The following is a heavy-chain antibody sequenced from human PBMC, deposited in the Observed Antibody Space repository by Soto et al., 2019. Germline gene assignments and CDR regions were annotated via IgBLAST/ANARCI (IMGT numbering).Heavy chain of an antibody. CDR3: ARNYGGNSYAFDI. CDR2: ISSNGGST. V-gene: IGHV3-64*01. CDR1: GFTFSSYA. D-gene: IGHD2-21*02. J-gene: IGHJ3*02. Sequence: EVQLVESGGGLVQPGGSLRLSCAASGFTFSSYAMHWVRQAPGKGLEYVSAISSNGGSTYYANSVKGRFTISRDNSKHTLYLQMGSLRAEDMAVYYCARNYGGNSYAFDIWGQGTMVTVSS.